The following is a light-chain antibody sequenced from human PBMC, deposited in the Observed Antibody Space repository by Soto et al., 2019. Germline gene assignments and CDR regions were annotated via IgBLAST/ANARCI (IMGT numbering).Light chain of an antibody. J-gene: IGLJ1*01. CDR3: QSYSSSTSLPYV. Sequence: QSVLAQPPSVSGAPGQRVTISCTGSDSNIGAPYDVRWYQFLPGTAPKLLIYGNTIRPSGVPDRFSGSKSGTSASLAITGLQAEDEADYYCQSYSSSTSLPYVFGTGTKLTVL. V-gene: IGLV1-40*01. CDR2: GNT. CDR1: DSNIGAPYD.